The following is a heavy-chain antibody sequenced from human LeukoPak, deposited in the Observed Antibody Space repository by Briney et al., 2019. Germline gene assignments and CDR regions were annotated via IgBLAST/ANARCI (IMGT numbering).Heavy chain of an antibody. J-gene: IGHJ3*02. CDR2: INPNSGGT. V-gene: IGHV1-2*02. Sequence: ASVKVSCKASGYTFTGYYMHWVRQAPGQGLEWMGWINPNSGGTNYAQKFQGRVTMTRDASISTAYMELSRLRSDDTAVYYCARGLVVVITTPAFDIWGQGTMVTVSS. CDR1: GYTFTGYY. CDR3: ARGLVVVITTPAFDI. D-gene: IGHD3-22*01.